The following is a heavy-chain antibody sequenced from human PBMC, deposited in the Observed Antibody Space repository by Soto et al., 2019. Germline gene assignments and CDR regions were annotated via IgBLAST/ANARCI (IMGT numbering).Heavy chain of an antibody. Sequence: ASVKVSCKASGYTFTSYGISWVRQAPGQGLEWMGWISAYNGNTNYAQKLQGRVTMTTDTSTSTAYMELRSLRSDDTAVYYCASLFPRSSSWYLYYYGMDVWGQGTTVTVS. CDR1: GYTFTSYG. V-gene: IGHV1-18*01. CDR2: ISAYNGNT. J-gene: IGHJ6*02. D-gene: IGHD6-13*01. CDR3: ASLFPRSSSWYLYYYGMDV.